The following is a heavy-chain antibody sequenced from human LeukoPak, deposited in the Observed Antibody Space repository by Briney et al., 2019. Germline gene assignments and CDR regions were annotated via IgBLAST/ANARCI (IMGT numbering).Heavy chain of an antibody. CDR3: AKERATETRRLDY. CDR1: GFTFSRYG. J-gene: IGHJ4*02. V-gene: IGHV3-30*18. Sequence: GGSLRLSCAASGFTFSRYGMHWVRQAPGKGLEWVAVISYGGNNKNYADSVKGRFTISRDNSKNTLYLQMNSLRPEDAAVYYCAKERATETRRLDYWGQGTLVTVSS. CDR2: ISYGGNNK.